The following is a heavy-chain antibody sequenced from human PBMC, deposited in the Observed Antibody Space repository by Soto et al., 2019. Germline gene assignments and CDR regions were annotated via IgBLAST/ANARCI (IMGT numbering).Heavy chain of an antibody. CDR3: ARAWGITMVRGYYDP. D-gene: IGHD3-10*01. Sequence: QVQLVQSGAEVKKPGASVTVSCKASGYTFTSYDINWERQATGQGLEWMGWMNPNSGNTGYAQKFQGRVTMSRNTSTSTAYMELSSLRSEDTAVYYCARAWGITMVRGYYDPWGQGTLVTVSS. J-gene: IGHJ5*02. CDR1: GYTFTSYD. V-gene: IGHV1-8*01. CDR2: MNPNSGNT.